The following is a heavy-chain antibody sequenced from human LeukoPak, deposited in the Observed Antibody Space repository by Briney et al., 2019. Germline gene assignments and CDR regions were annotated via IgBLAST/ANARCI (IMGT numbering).Heavy chain of an antibody. V-gene: IGHV3-74*01. J-gene: IGHJ5*02. CDR1: GFTFSSYW. CDR2: INSDGSST. D-gene: IGHD2-2*01. CDR3: AKYSSLILVAPVTIGRDNWFDP. Sequence: GGSLRLSCAASGFTFSSYWMHWVRQAPGKGLVWVSRINSDGSSTSYADSVKGRFTISRDNSKNTLYLQMNSLRADDTAAYYCAKYSSLILVAPVTIGRDNWFDPWGQGTLVTVSS.